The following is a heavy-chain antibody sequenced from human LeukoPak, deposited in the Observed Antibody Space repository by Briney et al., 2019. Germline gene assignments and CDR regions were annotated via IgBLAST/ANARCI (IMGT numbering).Heavy chain of an antibody. V-gene: IGHV1-2*02. CDR2: INPNSGGT. J-gene: IGHJ4*02. Sequence: ASVKVSCKASGYTFTGYYMHWARQAPGQGLEWMGWINPNSGGTNYAQKFQGRVTMTRDTSISTAYMELSRLRSDDTAVYYCARDPGIVGATFDYWGQGTLVTVSS. CDR1: GYTFTGYY. CDR3: ARDPGIVGATFDY. D-gene: IGHD1-26*01.